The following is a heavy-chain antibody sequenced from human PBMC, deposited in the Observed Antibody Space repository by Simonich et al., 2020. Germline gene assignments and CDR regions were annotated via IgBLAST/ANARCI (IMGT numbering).Heavy chain of an antibody. CDR3: ERDGGSGWYKGDY. Sequence: EVQLVYSGGGLVQPGGSLILSCAASGFPFSSSWMHWVRQAPGKGMVGGSRMNSEGSSTSDEDSGKGRVTISRDNAKNTLYLQMNSLRAEDTAVYYCERDGGSGWYKGDYWGQGTLVTVSS. CDR2: MNSEGSST. V-gene: IGHV3-74*01. D-gene: IGHD6-19*01. J-gene: IGHJ4*02. CDR1: GFPFSSSW.